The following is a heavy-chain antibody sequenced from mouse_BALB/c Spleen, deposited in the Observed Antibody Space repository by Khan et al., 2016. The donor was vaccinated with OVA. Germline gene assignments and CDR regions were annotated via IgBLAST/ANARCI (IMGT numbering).Heavy chain of an antibody. D-gene: IGHD3-1*01. CDR2: IYPGGGYT. Sequence: VQLQESGTELVRPGTSVKMSCKAAGYTFTNFWIGWVKQRPGHGLEWIGDIYPGGGYTNYNEKFKGKATLTGDNSSSTAYMQLSSLTSEDSAIYYWARRGAARATWDYFDYWGQGTTLTVSS. J-gene: IGHJ2*01. CDR1: GYTFTNFW. V-gene: IGHV1-63*02. CDR3: ARRGAARATWDYFDY.